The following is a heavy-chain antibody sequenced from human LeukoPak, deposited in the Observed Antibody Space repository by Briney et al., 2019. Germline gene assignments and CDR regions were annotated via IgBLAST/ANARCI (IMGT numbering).Heavy chain of an antibody. J-gene: IGHJ6*03. Sequence: SVKVSCKASGGTFSSYAISWVRQAPGQGLEWMGGIIPIFGTANYAQKFQGRVTITTDESTSTAYMELSSLRSEDTAAYYCARGDFWSGYRLRYYYYYMDVWGKGTTVTVSS. V-gene: IGHV1-69*05. CDR2: IIPIFGTA. CDR1: GGTFSSYA. D-gene: IGHD3-3*01. CDR3: ARGDFWSGYRLRYYYYYMDV.